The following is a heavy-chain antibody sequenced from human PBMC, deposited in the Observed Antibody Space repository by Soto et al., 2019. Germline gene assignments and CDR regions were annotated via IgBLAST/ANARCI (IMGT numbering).Heavy chain of an antibody. CDR2: ISAYNGNT. CDR3: ATSSGSSSSYYYYGMDV. D-gene: IGHD3-10*01. J-gene: IGHJ6*02. CDR1: GYNFTSYG. Sequence: QVQLVQSGAEVKKPGASVKVSCKASGYNFTSYGISWVRQAPGQGLEWMGWISAYNGNTNYAQKLQGRVTMTTDTSTSTAYMELRSLRSDDTAVYYCATSSGSSSSYYYYGMDVWGQGTTVTVSS. V-gene: IGHV1-18*01.